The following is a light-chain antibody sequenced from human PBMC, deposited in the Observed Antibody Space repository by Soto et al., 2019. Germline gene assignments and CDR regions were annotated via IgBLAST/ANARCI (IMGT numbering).Light chain of an antibody. CDR2: RND. CDR3: SAWDDSLSGIL. Sequence: QSVLTQPPSASGAPGQRFTISCSGSNSNIGSNPVYWYQHLPTTATKLLIYRNDQRRSGVPDRFSGSKSGTSASLAISGLRTEDEADYFCSAWDDSLSGILIGGGTKLTVL. J-gene: IGLJ2*01. V-gene: IGLV1-47*01. CDR1: NSNIGSNP.